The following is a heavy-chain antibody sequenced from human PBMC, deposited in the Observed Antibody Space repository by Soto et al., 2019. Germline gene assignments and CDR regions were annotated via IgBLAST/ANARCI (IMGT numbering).Heavy chain of an antibody. Sequence: SPTLSLPCAISGESVSNNGAAWNWIRQSPSRGLEWLGRTYYRSKWYYDYAVSVKSRMTINPDTSKNQFSLQLTSVTPEDTAVYFCARDPPAFHSAFDYWGQGTVVTVSS. J-gene: IGHJ4*02. CDR1: GESVSNNGAA. CDR2: TYYRSKWYY. V-gene: IGHV6-1*01. D-gene: IGHD4-4*01. CDR3: ARDPPAFHSAFDY.